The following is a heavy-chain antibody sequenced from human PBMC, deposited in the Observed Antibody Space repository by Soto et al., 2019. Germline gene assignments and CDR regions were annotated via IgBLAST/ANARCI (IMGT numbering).Heavy chain of an antibody. V-gene: IGHV3-30-3*01. CDR3: ARDLSHGSFVI. D-gene: IGHD3-10*01. J-gene: IGHJ3*02. Sequence: QVQLVESGGDVVQPGRSLRLSCAASGSTFSSYNIHWVRQAPGKGLEWVAHISPDGNNAYYADSVKGRFTIPRDNARNPVYLQVNTLSPEDTAVYHCARDLSHGSFVIWRQGTLVTVSS. CDR2: ISPDGNNA. CDR1: GSTFSSYN.